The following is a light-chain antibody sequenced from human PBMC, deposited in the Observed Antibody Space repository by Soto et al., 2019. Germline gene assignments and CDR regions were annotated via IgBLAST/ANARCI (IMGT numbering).Light chain of an antibody. CDR1: QSISSW. CDR2: DAS. CDR3: QQYNGGFT. Sequence: DIQMTQSPSTLSASVGDRVTIPCRASQSISSWLAWYQQKPGKAPKLLIYDASSLESGVPSRFSGSGSGTEFTLTISSLQPDDFATYYCQQYNGGFTFGPGTKVDIK. V-gene: IGKV1-5*01. J-gene: IGKJ3*01.